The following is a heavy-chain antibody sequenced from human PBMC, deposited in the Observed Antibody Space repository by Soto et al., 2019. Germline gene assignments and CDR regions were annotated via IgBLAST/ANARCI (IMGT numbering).Heavy chain of an antibody. D-gene: IGHD3-10*01. V-gene: IGHV1-18*01. CDR1: GYTFTSYG. CDR2: ISAYNGNT. Sequence: ASVKVSCKASGYTFTSYGISWVRQAPGQGLEWMGWISAYNGNTNYAQKLQGRVTMTTDTSTSTAYMELRSLRSDDTAVYYCARDPSSPTMVRGVIRPLFDPWGQGTLVTVSS. J-gene: IGHJ5*02. CDR3: ARDPSSPTMVRGVIRPLFDP.